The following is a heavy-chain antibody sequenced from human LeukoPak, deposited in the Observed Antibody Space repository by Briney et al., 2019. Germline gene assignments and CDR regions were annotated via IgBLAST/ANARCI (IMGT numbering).Heavy chain of an antibody. CDR2: INPSGGGT. V-gene: IGHV1-46*01. Sequence: GSVKVSCKPSGYTFTSYYIQCVRHAPGQGLEWMGVINPSGGGTSYAQKFQGRVTITRDTSTSTVYMDLRSLRSEDTAVYFCARDMLAVPSNWFDPWGQGTLVTVSS. CDR1: GYTFTSYY. CDR3: ARDMLAVPSNWFDP. D-gene: IGHD2-8*01. J-gene: IGHJ5*02.